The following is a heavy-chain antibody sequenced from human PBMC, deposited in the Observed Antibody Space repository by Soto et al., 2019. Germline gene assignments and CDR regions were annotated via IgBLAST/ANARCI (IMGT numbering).Heavy chain of an antibody. CDR2: IGHLETT. Sequence: SETLSLTCSVSGVAMTYGGYSWSWIRQSPEKGLEWLGYIGHLETTYYNPSLKSRVSLSVDRTKNQFSLKLSSVTAADTAVYYCARDTIRGLPPAAFDIWGQGTMVTVSS. D-gene: IGHD4-17*01. V-gene: IGHV4-30-2*06. CDR1: GVAMTYGGYS. J-gene: IGHJ3*02. CDR3: ARDTIRGLPPAAFDI.